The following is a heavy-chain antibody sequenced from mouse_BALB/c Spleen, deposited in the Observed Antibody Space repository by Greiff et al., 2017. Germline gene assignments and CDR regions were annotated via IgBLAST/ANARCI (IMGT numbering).Heavy chain of an antibody. V-gene: IGHV1-7*01. CDR1: GYTFTSYW. D-gene: IGHD2-1*01. Sequence: VQLQQSGAELAKPGASVKMSCKASGYTFTSYWMHWVKQRPGQGLEWIGYINPSTGYTEYNQKFKDKATLTADKSSSTAYMQLSSLTSEDSAVYYCARGSTYGNPFDYWGQGTTLTVSS. CDR3: ARGSTYGNPFDY. CDR2: INPSTGYT. J-gene: IGHJ2*01.